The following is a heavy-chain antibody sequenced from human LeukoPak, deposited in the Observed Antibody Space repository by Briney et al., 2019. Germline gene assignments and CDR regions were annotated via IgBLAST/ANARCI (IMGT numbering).Heavy chain of an antibody. CDR3: ARHGIWFGDTNRWFDP. J-gene: IGHJ5*02. CDR2: IYYSGST. D-gene: IGHD3-10*01. CDR1: GGSISSYY. Sequence: SETLSLTCTVSGGSISSYYWSWLRPPAGEGVGWSGYIYYSGSTNYNPSLTSRVTISVDTSKNQFSLRLTSVTAADTAVYFCARHGIWFGDTNRWFDPWGQGTLVTVSS. V-gene: IGHV4-59*08.